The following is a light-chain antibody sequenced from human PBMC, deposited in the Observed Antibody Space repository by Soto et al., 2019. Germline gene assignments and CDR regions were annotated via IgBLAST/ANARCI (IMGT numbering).Light chain of an antibody. CDR2: KAS. J-gene: IGKJ1*01. CDR3: QQYNSYWT. V-gene: IGKV1-5*03. Sequence: DIQMTQSPSTLSAFVGDRVTITCRASQSISSWLAWYQQKPGKAPKVLIYKASTLESGVPSRFSGSGSGTEFTLTISSLRSDDFATYYCQQYNSYWTFGQGTKVEIK. CDR1: QSISSW.